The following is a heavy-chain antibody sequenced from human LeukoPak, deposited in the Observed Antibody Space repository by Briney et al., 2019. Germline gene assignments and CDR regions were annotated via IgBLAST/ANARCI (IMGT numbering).Heavy chain of an antibody. V-gene: IGHV1-24*01. CDR1: GYTLTELS. J-gene: IGHJ4*02. CDR3: ARDQPSSSWAFDY. Sequence: GASVRLSCAVSGYTLTELSMSWVRQAPGKGLEWVGAFSPNGGETIYAQTLQGRVTMTEDTSTNTVYMELSSLRAEDTAVYYCARDQPSSSWAFDYWGQGTLVTVSS. CDR2: FSPNGGET. D-gene: IGHD6-13*01.